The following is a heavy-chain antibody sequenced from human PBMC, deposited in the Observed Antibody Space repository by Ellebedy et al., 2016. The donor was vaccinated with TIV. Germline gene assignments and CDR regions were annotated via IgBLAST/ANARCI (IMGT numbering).Heavy chain of an antibody. CDR2: IHYSGIN. CDR3: ARDGGGSHSDALDI. V-gene: IGHV4-59*01. J-gene: IGHJ3*02. Sequence: MPSETLSLTCTVSGGSISSSYWSRIRQPPGRGLEWIGYIHYSGINDYNPSLKSRVTISGDTSKKQFSLKLTSVTAADTAVYYCARDGGGSHSDALDIWGQGTVVTVSS. D-gene: IGHD1-26*01. CDR1: GGSISSSY.